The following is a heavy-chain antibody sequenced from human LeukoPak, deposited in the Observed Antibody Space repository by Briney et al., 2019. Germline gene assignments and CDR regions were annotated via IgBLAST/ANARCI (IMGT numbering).Heavy chain of an antibody. CDR3: ARGGDYYDSSGSAQLDY. CDR1: GGSFSGYY. Sequence: PSETLSLTCAVYGGSFSGYYWSWIRQPPGKGLEWIGEINHSGSTNYNPSLKSRATISVDTSKNQFSLKLSSVTAADTAVYYCARGGDYYDSSGSAQLDYWGQGTLVTVSS. D-gene: IGHD3-22*01. V-gene: IGHV4-34*01. CDR2: INHSGST. J-gene: IGHJ4*02.